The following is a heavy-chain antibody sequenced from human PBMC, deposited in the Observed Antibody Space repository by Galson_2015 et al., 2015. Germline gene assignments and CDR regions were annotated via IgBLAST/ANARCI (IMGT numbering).Heavy chain of an antibody. CDR1: GFSFTNRW. D-gene: IGHD6-19*01. Sequence: SLRLSCAVSGFSFTNRWMTWVRQAPGKGLEWVGRIRSKADGGTTDYAAPVKGRFTISRDDSKDTVYLQMNSLKTADTALYYCATAGTGYISGLSWGQGTMVTVSS. CDR2: IRSKADGGTT. V-gene: IGHV3-15*01. CDR3: ATAGTGYISGLS. J-gene: IGHJ3*01.